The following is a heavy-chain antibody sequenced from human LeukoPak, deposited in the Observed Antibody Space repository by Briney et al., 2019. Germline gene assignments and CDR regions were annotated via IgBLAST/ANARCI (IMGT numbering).Heavy chain of an antibody. D-gene: IGHD5-24*01. CDR3: VVRDEGYGYFDY. V-gene: IGHV1-2*04. Sequence: ASMKVSCKASGGTFSSYAISWVRQAPGQGLEWMGWINPNSGGTNYAQKFQGWVTMTRDTSISTAYMELSRLRSDDTAVYYCVVRDEGYGYFDYWGQGTLVTVSS. CDR2: INPNSGGT. J-gene: IGHJ4*02. CDR1: GGTFSSYA.